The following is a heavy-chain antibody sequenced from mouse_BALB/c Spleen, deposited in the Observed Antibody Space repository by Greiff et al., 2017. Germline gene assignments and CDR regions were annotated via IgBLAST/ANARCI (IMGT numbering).Heavy chain of an antibody. CDR3: ARERGYGNYWFAY. D-gene: IGHD2-1*01. V-gene: IGHV5-4*02. Sequence: EVKLVESGGGLVKPGGSLKLSCAASGFTFSDYYMYWVRQTPEKRLEWVATISDGGSYTYYPDSVKGRFTISRDNAKNNLYLQMSSLKSEDTAMYYCARERGYGNYWFAYWGQGTLVTVSA. J-gene: IGHJ3*01. CDR1: GFTFSDYY. CDR2: ISDGGSYT.